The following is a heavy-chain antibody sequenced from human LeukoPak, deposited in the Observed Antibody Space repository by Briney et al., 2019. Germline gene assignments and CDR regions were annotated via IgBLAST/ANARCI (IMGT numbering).Heavy chain of an antibody. CDR1: GGSISSYY. CDR3: ARPADGYNFHPFDY. Sequence: SEPLSLTCTVFGGSISSYYWSWIRQPPGKGLEWIGYIYTSGSTNYNPSLKSRVTISVDTSKNQFSLKLSSVTAADTAVYYCARPADGYNFHPFDYWGQGTLVTVSS. V-gene: IGHV4-4*09. D-gene: IGHD5-24*01. CDR2: IYTSGST. J-gene: IGHJ4*02.